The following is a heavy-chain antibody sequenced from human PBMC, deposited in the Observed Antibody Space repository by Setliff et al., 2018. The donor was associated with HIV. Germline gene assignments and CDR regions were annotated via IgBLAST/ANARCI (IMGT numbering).Heavy chain of an antibody. J-gene: IGHJ4*02. CDR1: GGTFSSYA. V-gene: IGHV1-69*10. D-gene: IGHD3-10*01. CDR3: ARISPTARSAYYFDF. CDR2: IIPILGIA. Sequence: ASVKVSCKASGGTFSSYAISWVRQAPGQGLEWMGGIIPILGIANYAQKFQGRVTITPDESTSTAYMELSSLRSEDTAVYYCARISPTARSAYYFDFWGQGSLVTVSS.